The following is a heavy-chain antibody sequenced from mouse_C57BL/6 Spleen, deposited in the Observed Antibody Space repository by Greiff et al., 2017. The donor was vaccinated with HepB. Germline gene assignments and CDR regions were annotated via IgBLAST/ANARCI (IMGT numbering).Heavy chain of an antibody. V-gene: IGHV1-20*01. D-gene: IGHD1-1*01. CDR2: INPYNGDT. Sequence: EVMLVESGPELVKPGDSVKISCKASGYSFTGYFMNWVMQSHGKSLEWIGRINPYNGDTFYNQKFKGKATLTVDKSSSTAHMELRSLTSEDSAVYYCARNYGSSYYFDYWGQGTTLTVSS. J-gene: IGHJ2*01. CDR1: GYSFTGYF. CDR3: ARNYGSSYYFDY.